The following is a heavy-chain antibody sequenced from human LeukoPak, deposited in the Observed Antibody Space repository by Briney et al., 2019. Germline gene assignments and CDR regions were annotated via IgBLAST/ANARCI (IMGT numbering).Heavy chain of an antibody. CDR2: IKPDGSGE. V-gene: IGHV3-7*01. D-gene: IGHD6-13*01. CDR3: VSSRGY. Sequence: PGGSLRLSCAGSGLTFSNTWMNWVRQAPGRGLEWVANIKPDGSGEYYMNSVRGRFTISKDNAKNTLSLQMNSLRVEDTAVYYCVSSRGYWGQGTLVTVSS. J-gene: IGHJ4*02. CDR1: GLTFSNTW.